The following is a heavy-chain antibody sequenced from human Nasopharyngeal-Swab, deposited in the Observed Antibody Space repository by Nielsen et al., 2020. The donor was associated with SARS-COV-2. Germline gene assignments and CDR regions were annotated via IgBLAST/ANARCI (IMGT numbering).Heavy chain of an antibody. CDR1: GSTSDDFA. Sequence: SLKISCAASGSTSDDFAMHWVRQASGKGLEWVSGISWNSGSIGYPDSVKGRFTTSRDNAKNSLYLQMNSLRAEDTALYYCAALLDYGDYGPDYWGQGSLVTVSS. CDR2: ISWNSGSI. V-gene: IGHV3-9*02. CDR3: AALLDYGDYGPDY. D-gene: IGHD4-17*01. J-gene: IGHJ4*02.